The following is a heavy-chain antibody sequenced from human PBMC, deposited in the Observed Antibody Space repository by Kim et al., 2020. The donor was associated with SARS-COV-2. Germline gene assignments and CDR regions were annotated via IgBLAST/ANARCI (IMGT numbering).Heavy chain of an antibody. V-gene: IGHV1-3*01. CDR3: LGGYYFDY. CDR2: IDCGSGAT. J-gene: IGHJ4*02. D-gene: IGHD2-15*01. CDR1: GHTFTRDS. Sequence: ASVKVSCKTSGHTFTRDSIHWVRQAPGQRLEWMGGIDCGSGATIYSQKFQGRVTFTTDTSASTAYMDLSFLRSEDSAVYYCLGGYYFDYWGQGTLVTVS.